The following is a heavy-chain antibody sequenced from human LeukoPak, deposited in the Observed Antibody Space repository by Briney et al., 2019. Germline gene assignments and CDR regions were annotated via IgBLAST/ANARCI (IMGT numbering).Heavy chain of an antibody. V-gene: IGHV1-2*02. CDR1: GYTFTGYY. J-gene: IGHJ4*02. CDR2: INPNIGGT. D-gene: IGHD6-13*01. Sequence: GASVKVSCKASGYTFTGYYMHWVRQAPGQGLEWMGWINPNIGGTNYAQKFQGRVTMTRDTSISTAYMELSRLRSDDTAVYYCARMSSSWYSFVYWGQGTLVTVSS. CDR3: ARMSSSWYSFVY.